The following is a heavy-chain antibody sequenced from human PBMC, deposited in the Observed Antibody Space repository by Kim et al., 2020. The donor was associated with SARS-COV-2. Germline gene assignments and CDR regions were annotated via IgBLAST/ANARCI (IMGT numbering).Heavy chain of an antibody. CDR3: ARDIAVAAPGGFDY. CDR1: GYTFTSYY. D-gene: IGHD6-19*01. V-gene: IGHV1-46*01. CDR2: INPSGVST. Sequence: ASVKVSCKASGYTFTSYYMHWVRQAPGQGLEWMGIINPSGVSTSYAQKFQGRVTMTRDTSTSTVYMELSSLKSEETAVYYCARDIAVAAPGGFDYWGQGTLVTVSS. J-gene: IGHJ4*02.